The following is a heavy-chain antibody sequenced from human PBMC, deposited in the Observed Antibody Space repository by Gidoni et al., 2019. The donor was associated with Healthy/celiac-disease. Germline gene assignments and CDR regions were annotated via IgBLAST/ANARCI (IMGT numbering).Heavy chain of an antibody. D-gene: IGHD2-2*01. CDR1: GYSFTSYW. J-gene: IGHJ5*02. CDR2: IYPVDSDT. Sequence: EVQLVPSGAAAKKPGESLKISCKGSGYSFTSYWIGWVRQMPGKGLEWMGIIYPVDSDTRYSPAFQGQVTISADKSISTAYLQWSSLKASDTAMYYCARLRSRYCSSTSCPNWFDPWGQGTLVTVSS. CDR3: ARLRSRYCSSTSCPNWFDP. V-gene: IGHV5-51*01.